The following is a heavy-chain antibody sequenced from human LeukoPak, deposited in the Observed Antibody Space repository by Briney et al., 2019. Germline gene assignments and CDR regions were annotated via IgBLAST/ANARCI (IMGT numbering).Heavy chain of an antibody. J-gene: IGHJ4*02. Sequence: PSQTLSLTCTVSGGSISSGDYYWSWIRQPPGKGLEWIGYIYYSGSTYYNPSLKSRVTISVDTSKNQFSLKLSSVTAADTAVYYCAGEDYDILTGYYFDYWGQGTLVTVSS. CDR2: IYYSGST. CDR3: AGEDYDILTGYYFDY. D-gene: IGHD3-9*01. V-gene: IGHV4-30-4*08. CDR1: GGSISSGDYY.